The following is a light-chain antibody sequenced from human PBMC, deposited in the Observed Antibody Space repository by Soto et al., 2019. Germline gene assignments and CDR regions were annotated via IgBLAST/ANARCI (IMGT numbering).Light chain of an antibody. CDR3: QQYKSYSPT. V-gene: IGKV1-5*03. J-gene: IGKJ1*01. CDR1: QSISNC. CDR2: MAS. Sequence: DTQMTQSPSTLSASVGDRVTITCRASQSISNCLAWYQQRPGRAPNLLIHMASTLKSGVPSRFSGSGSGTEFTRTISSLQPDDFATYYCQQYKSYSPTFGQGTKVEIK.